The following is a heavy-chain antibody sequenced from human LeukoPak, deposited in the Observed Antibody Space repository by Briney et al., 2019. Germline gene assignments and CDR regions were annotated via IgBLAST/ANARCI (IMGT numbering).Heavy chain of an antibody. Sequence: PGGSLRLSCTASGFTFSSYGIHWVRQAPGKGLEWVAFIQYDGSNEYYADSVKGRFTISRDNSKNTLYLQMDSLKTEDTAVYYCTGNYYGSGSYADFDYWGQGTLVTVSS. V-gene: IGHV3-30*02. D-gene: IGHD3-10*01. J-gene: IGHJ4*02. CDR3: TGNYYGSGSYADFDY. CDR2: IQYDGSNE. CDR1: GFTFSSYG.